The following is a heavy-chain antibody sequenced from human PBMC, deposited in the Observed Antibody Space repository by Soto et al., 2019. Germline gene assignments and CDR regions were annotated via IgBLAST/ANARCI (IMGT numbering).Heavy chain of an antibody. Sequence: PSETLSLTCTVSGGSISSSSYYWGWIRQPPGKGLEWIGCIYYSGSTNYNPSLKSRVTISVDTSKNQFSLELSSVTAADTAVYYCARGDDFWSGYPLYYYMDVWGKGTTVTVS. CDR2: IYYSGST. V-gene: IGHV4-39*07. CDR3: ARGDDFWSGYPLYYYMDV. J-gene: IGHJ6*03. CDR1: GGSISSSSYY. D-gene: IGHD3-3*01.